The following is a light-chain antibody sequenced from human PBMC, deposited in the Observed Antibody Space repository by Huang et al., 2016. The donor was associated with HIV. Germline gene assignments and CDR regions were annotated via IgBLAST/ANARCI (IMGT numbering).Light chain of an antibody. CDR1: QSISAY. CDR2: GES. CDR3: QKSYTTPLT. Sequence: DIQMTQSPSSLSASVGDRVTITCRASQSISAYLNWDQQKPGKAPKLLIYGESTLQSGVPSRFSGSGSGTDFTLTINSLQPEDFATYYCQKSYTTPLTFGGGTKVEI. V-gene: IGKV1-39*01. J-gene: IGKJ4*01.